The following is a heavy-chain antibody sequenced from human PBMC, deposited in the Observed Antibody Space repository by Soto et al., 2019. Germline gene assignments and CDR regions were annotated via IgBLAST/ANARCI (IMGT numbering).Heavy chain of an antibody. CDR3: ARGISTTLVNWFDP. V-gene: IGHV3-33*01. CDR2: IWYDGNQK. D-gene: IGHD1-1*01. J-gene: IGHJ5*02. Sequence: GGSLRLSCAASGFTFSLSGMHWVRQAPGKGLEWVAVIWYDGNQKYYADSVKGRFTISRDTSKNTLYLEMNSLRAEDTAVYYWARGISTTLVNWFDPWGQGTLVTVSS. CDR1: GFTFSLSG.